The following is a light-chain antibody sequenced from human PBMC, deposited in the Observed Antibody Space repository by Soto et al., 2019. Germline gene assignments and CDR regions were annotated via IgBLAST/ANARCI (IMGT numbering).Light chain of an antibody. CDR3: GAWDDSLDNYV. Sequence: SVLTQPASASGTPGRSVTIFCSGSSSNIGGNTVNWYQHLPGTAPKLLIYNNNQRPSGVPDRFSGSKSGSSASLAISGLQSEDEADYYCGAWDDSLDNYVFGTGTKVTVL. CDR1: SSNIGGNT. CDR2: NNN. J-gene: IGLJ1*01. V-gene: IGLV1-44*01.